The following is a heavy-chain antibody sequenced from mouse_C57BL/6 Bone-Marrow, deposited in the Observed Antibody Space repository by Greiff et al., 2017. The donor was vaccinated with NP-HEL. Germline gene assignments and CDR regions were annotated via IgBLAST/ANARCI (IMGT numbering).Heavy chain of an antibody. D-gene: IGHD3-3*01. V-gene: IGHV5-12*01. CDR1: GFTFSDYY. CDR2: ISNGGGST. Sequence: EVKLMESGGGLVQPGGSLKLSCAASGFTFSDYYMYWVRQTPEKRLEWVAYISNGGGSTYYPDTVKGRFTISRDNAKNTLYLQMSRLKSEDTAMYYCARRGTRYWYFDVWGTGTTVTVSS. J-gene: IGHJ1*03. CDR3: ARRGTRYWYFDV.